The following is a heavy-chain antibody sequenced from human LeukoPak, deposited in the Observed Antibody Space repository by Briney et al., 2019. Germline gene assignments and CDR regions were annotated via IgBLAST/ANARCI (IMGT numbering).Heavy chain of an antibody. CDR3: ARGSNYMDV. D-gene: IGHD3-10*01. CDR1: GFNVSSSY. Sequence: GGSLRLSCAASGFNVSSSYISWVRQFPGGRLEWLSVIYSGGSTYYIDSVKGRFTISRDNSKNTLFPQMNSLRVEDTAMYYCARGSNYMDVWGKGTTVTVSS. V-gene: IGHV3-53*01. J-gene: IGHJ6*03. CDR2: IYSGGST.